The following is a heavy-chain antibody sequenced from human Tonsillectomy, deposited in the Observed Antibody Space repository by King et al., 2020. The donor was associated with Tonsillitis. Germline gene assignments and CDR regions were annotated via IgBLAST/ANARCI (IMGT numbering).Heavy chain of an antibody. CDR3: ARHPGRGYYDSSGQCDS. Sequence: QLQESGPGLVKPSETLSLTCTVSGGSMSPYYWSWIRQTPRKGLEWNAYISYSGDTDYNPSLKSRVTVSVDTSKNQFSLKLSSVTAAETAVFYCARHPGRGYYDSSGQCDSWGQGILVTVSS. V-gene: IGHV4-59*08. J-gene: IGHJ4*02. CDR2: ISYSGDT. CDR1: GGSMSPYY. D-gene: IGHD3-22*01.